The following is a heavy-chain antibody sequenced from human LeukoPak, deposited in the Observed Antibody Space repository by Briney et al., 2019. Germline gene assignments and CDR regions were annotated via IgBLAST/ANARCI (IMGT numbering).Heavy chain of an antibody. CDR3: ARHRESYYESSHVGLDP. Sequence: SETLSLTCTVSSDYVSRSYWSWIRQPPGKALEWIGYISPRGVTSYNPALKSRISISKDTSKNEFSLRLRSSTAADTAIYFCARHRESYYESSHVGLDPWGQGSLVIVSS. J-gene: IGHJ5*02. CDR1: SDYVSRSY. V-gene: IGHV4-4*09. CDR2: ISPRGVT. D-gene: IGHD3-22*01.